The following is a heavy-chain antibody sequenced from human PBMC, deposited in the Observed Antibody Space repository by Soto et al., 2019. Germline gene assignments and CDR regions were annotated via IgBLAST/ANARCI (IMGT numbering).Heavy chain of an antibody. CDR2: IFPLTDIP. CDR1: GGTFRNYP. V-gene: IGHV1-69*02. Sequence: QVQLVQSGTEVKKPGSSVKVSCKASGGTFRNYPINWVRQAPGQGLEWMGRIFPLTDIPDYPQNFQARLTISADKSTSTAYMELSSLTSDDKAMYFCARGPLVVLNYFESWGQGTLVTVSS. J-gene: IGHJ4*02. CDR3: ARGPLVVLNYFES.